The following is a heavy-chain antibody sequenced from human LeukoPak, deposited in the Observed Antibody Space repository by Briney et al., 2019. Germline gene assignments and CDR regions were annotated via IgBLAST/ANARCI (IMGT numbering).Heavy chain of an antibody. D-gene: IGHD6-19*01. CDR3: ARAPYPGIAVAGTGGFDY. V-gene: IGHV4-34*01. CDR1: GGSFSGYY. Sequence: SETLSLTCAVYGGSFSGYYWSWIGQPPGKGREWSGEINHSGSTNYNPSLRRRVTISVDTSKNQFSLKLSSVTAADTAVYYCARAPYPGIAVAGTGGFDYWGQGTLGTVSP. CDR2: INHSGST. J-gene: IGHJ4*02.